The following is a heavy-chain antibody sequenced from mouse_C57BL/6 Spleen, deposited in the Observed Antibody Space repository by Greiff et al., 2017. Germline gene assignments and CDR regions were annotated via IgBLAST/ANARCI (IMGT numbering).Heavy chain of an antibody. J-gene: IGHJ1*03. V-gene: IGHV3-6*01. CDR1: GYSITSGYY. CDR2: ISYDGSN. Sequence: VQLQQSGPGLVKPSQSLSLTCSVTGYSITSGYYWNWIRQFPGNKLAWMGYISYDGSNNYNPSLKNRISITRDTSKNQFFLELNSVTTEDTATYYCARREEKYFDVWGTGTTVTVSS. CDR3: ARREEKYFDV.